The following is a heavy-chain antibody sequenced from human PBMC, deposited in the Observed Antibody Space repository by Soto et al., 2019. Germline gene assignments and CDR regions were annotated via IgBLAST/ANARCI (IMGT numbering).Heavy chain of an antibody. CDR1: GYTFTSYG. J-gene: IGHJ6*02. Sequence: ASVKVSCKASGYTFTSYGISWVRQAPGQGLEWMGWISAYNGNTNYAQKLQGRVTMTTDTSTSTAYMELRSLRSDDTAVYYCARLYCSGGSCLYYYYYYGMDVWGQGTTVTVSS. CDR3: ARLYCSGGSCLYYYYYYGMDV. D-gene: IGHD2-15*01. V-gene: IGHV1-18*01. CDR2: ISAYNGNT.